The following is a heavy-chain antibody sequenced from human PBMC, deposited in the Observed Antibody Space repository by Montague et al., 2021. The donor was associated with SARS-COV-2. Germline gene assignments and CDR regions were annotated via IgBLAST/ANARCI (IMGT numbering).Heavy chain of an antibody. CDR1: GASISSRSYY. D-gene: IGHD3-3*01. J-gene: IGHJ4*02. V-gene: IGHV4-39*01. Sequence: SETLSLTCAVSGASISSRSYYWGWIRQPPGKGLEWIGFKYYSGSTYYNPTLKSRVTISVDTSKNQFSLKLSSVTAADTAMYYCANLPSGITIFGVVQGYYFGDWGQGTLVTVSS. CDR3: ANLPSGITIFGVVQGYYFGD. CDR2: KYYSGST.